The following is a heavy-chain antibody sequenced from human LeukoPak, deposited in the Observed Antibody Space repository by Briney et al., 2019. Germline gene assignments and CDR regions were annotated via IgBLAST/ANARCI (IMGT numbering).Heavy chain of an antibody. CDR2: IKQDGSAK. Sequence: ETLSLTCSVSGGSISGYYWSWVRQAPGKGLEWVATIKQDGSAKYYVDSVKGRFTISRDNAKKTLYLEMNTLRAEDTAVYYCATGEGHWGQGTLVTVSS. CDR3: ATGEGH. V-gene: IGHV3-7*01. J-gene: IGHJ4*02. D-gene: IGHD2-21*01. CDR1: GGSISGYY.